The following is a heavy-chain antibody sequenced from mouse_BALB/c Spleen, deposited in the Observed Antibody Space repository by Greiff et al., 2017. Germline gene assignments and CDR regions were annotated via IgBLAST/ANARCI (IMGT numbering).Heavy chain of an antibody. CDR3: ARAGNYGAMDY. V-gene: IGHV5-6*01. CDR2: ISSGGSYT. CDR1: GFTFSSYG. Sequence: EVKVVESGGDLVKPGGSLKLSCAASGFTFSSYGMSWVRQTPDKRLEWVATISSGGSYTYYQDSVKGRFTISRDNAKNTLYLQMSSLKSEDTAMYYCARAGNYGAMDYWGQGTSVTVSS. D-gene: IGHD2-1*01. J-gene: IGHJ4*01.